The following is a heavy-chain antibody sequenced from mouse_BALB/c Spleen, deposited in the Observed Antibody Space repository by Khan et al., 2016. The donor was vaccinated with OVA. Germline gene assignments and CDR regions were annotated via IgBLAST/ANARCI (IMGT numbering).Heavy chain of an antibody. Sequence: QVQLQQPGPGLVAPSQSLSITCTVSGFSLTSYGVHWVRPPPGKGLEWLGVIWAGGSTNYNSALMYRLSIRKDNSKSQVFLKMNSLQTDDTAVYYCARLGDIGGQGTTLTVSS. J-gene: IGHJ2*01. V-gene: IGHV2-9*02. CDR1: GFSLTSYG. CDR3: ARLGDI. CDR2: IWAGGST. D-gene: IGHD3-1*01.